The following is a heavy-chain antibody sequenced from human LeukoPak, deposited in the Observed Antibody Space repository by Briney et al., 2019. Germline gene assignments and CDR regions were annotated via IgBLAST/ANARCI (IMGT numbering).Heavy chain of an antibody. J-gene: IGHJ5*02. V-gene: IGHV4-34*01. Sequence: SETLSLTCAVYGGSFSGYYWSWLRQPPGKGLEWIGEINHSGSTNYNPSLKSRVTISVDTSKNQFSLKLSSVTAADTAVYYCARERRLRITMIVVVTNWFDPWGQGTLVTVSS. CDR3: ARERRLRITMIVVVTNWFDP. CDR1: GGSFSGYY. D-gene: IGHD3-22*01. CDR2: INHSGST.